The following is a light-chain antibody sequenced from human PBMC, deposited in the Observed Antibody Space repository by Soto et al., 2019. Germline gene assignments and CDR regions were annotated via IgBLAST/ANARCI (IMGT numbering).Light chain of an antibody. J-gene: IGKJ1*01. V-gene: IGKV1-16*01. CDR1: QAITNF. Sequence: DIQMTQSPSSLSASVGDRVTITCRASQAITNFLAWYQQKPGKIPKLLIYAASTLQSGVPSRFSGSGSGTDFTLTISCLQSEDFATYYCQQYYSYPRTFGQGTKGDIK. CDR3: QQYYSYPRT. CDR2: AAS.